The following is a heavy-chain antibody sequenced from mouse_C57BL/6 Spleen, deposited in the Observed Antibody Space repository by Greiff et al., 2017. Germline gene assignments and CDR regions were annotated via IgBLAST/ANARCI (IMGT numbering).Heavy chain of an antibody. CDR2: IRNKANNHAT. CDR3: TRLRWDYFDY. D-gene: IGHD1-1*02. J-gene: IGHJ2*01. Sequence: EVQLQQSGGGLVQPGGSMKLSCAASGFTFSDAWMDWVRQSPEKGLEWVAEIRNKANNHATYYAESVKGRFTISRDDSKSSVYLQMNSLRAEDTGIYYCTRLRWDYFDYWGQGTTLTVSS. CDR1: GFTFSDAW. V-gene: IGHV6-6*01.